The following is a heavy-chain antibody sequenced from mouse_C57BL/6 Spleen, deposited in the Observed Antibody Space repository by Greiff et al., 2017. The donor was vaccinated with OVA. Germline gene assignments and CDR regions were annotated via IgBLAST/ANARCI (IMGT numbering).Heavy chain of an antibody. CDR1: GYTFTSYW. D-gene: IGHD3-2*02. V-gene: IGHV1-69*01. CDR2: IDPSDSYT. CDR3: TRGDSLGYFGY. J-gene: IGHJ2*01. Sequence: QVQLQQPGAELVMPGASVKLSCKASGYTFTSYWMHWVKQRPGQGLEWIGEIDPSDSYTNYNQKFKGKSTLTVDKSSSTAYMQLSSLTSEDSAVYYYTRGDSLGYFGYWGQGTTLTVSS.